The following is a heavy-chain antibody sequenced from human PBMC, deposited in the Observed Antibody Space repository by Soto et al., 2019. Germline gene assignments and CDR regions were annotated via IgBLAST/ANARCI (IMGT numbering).Heavy chain of an antibody. D-gene: IGHD3-10*01. CDR2: IYHSGSA. Sequence: QVQLQESGPGLVKPSGTLSLTCAVSGGSISSSNWWSWVRQPPGKGLEWIGEIYHSGSANYNPSLESRVTISVDKSKDQFSLKLSSVTAADTAVYYCASERMMDGSFDYWGQGTLVTVSS. CDR1: GGSISSSNW. J-gene: IGHJ4*02. V-gene: IGHV4-4*02. CDR3: ASERMMDGSFDY.